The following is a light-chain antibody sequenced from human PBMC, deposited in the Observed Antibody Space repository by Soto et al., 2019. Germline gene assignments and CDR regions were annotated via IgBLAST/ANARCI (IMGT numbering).Light chain of an antibody. CDR3: HQYNDWPSIT. CDR1: QSVASH. Sequence: EIVLTQSPGTLSLSPGESATLSCRAIQSVASHLAWYQQKPGQAPRLLIFGASVRATGIPARFSGSGSGTEFVLTIDSLQSEDFAVYYCHQYNDWPSITFGQGTRLEIK. J-gene: IGKJ5*01. CDR2: GAS. V-gene: IGKV3-15*01.